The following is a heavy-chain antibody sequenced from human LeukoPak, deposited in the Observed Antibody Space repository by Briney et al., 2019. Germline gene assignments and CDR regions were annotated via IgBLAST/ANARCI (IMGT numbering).Heavy chain of an antibody. V-gene: IGHV3-74*01. D-gene: IGHD3-3*01. CDR1: GFTFSNYW. CDR3: ARDYDFWSGFFDY. CDR2: INSDGSST. Sequence: PGGSLRLSCAASGFTFSNYWMHWVRQAPGKGLAWVSRINSDGSSTSYADSVKGRFTISRDNAKNTLSLQTNSLRAEDTAVYYCARDYDFWSGFFDYWGQGTLVTVSS. J-gene: IGHJ4*02.